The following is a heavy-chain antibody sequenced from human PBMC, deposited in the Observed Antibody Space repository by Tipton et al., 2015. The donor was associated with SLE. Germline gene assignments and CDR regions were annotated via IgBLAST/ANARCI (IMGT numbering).Heavy chain of an antibody. J-gene: IGHJ6*03. CDR2: ISSSSSTI. CDR3: ARGSYDFWSGYYDYYYYMDV. V-gene: IGHV3-48*01. CDR1: GFTFSSYS. D-gene: IGHD3-3*01. Sequence: SLRLSCAASGFTFSSYSMNWVRQAPGKGLEWVSYISSSSSTIYYADSVKGRFTISRDNAKYSLYLQMNSRRAEDTAVYYCARGSYDFWSGYYDYYYYMDVWGKGTTVTISS.